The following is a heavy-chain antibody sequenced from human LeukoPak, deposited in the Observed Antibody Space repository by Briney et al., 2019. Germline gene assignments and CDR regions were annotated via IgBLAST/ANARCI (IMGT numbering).Heavy chain of an antibody. J-gene: IGHJ5*02. CDR2: INPNSGGT. D-gene: IGHD3-3*01. CDR1: GYTFTGYY. V-gene: IGHV1-2*02. CDR3: ARDRFVFRFLRGFGP. Sequence: ASVKVSCKASGYTFTGYYMHWVRQAPGQGLEWMGWINPNSGGTNYAQKFQGRVTMTRDTSISTAYMELSRLRSDDTAVYYCARDRFVFRFLRGFGPWGQGTLVNVFS.